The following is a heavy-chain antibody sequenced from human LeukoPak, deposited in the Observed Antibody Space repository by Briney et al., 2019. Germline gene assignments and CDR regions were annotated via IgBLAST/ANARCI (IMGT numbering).Heavy chain of an antibody. CDR3: AKDPIRYSGSYSFAY. V-gene: IGHV3-30*02. CDR2: IQYDGSNK. J-gene: IGHJ4*02. D-gene: IGHD1-26*01. Sequence: PGGSLRLSCVAPGFIFSSYGMHWVRQVPGKGLEWVAYIQYDGSNKQYADSVKGRFTISRDSSKNTLYLQMNSLRAEDTAVYYCAKDPIRYSGSYSFAYWGQGTLVTVSS. CDR1: GFIFSSYG.